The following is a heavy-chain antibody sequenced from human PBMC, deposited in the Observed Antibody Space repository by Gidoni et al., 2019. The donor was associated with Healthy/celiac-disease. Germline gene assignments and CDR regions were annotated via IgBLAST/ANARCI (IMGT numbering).Heavy chain of an antibody. CDR3: ARGSYDFWNGYYDAFYI. Sequence: EVQLVESGGGLVQPGGSLRLSCAAFGFSFSTYWMSWVRQAPGKGLEWVASMKEDRSEKYYVDSVKGRFTISRDNGENSLYLEMDSLRAEDTAVYYCARGSYDFWNGYYDAFYIWGQGTMVTVSS. CDR2: MKEDRSEK. J-gene: IGHJ3*02. V-gene: IGHV3-7*03. D-gene: IGHD3-3*01. CDR1: GFSFSTYW.